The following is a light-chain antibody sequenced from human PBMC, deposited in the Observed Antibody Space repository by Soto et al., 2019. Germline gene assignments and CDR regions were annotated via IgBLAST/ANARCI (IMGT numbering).Light chain of an antibody. Sequence: EIGMTQSPATLSVSPGERATLSCRASQSVSSTLAWYQQQPGQAPRLLIYGASTRATGIPARFSGSGSGTEFTLSISSLQSEDFAVYYCQQYNNWPPWTFGQGTKVEIK. CDR2: GAS. CDR1: QSVSST. V-gene: IGKV3-15*01. J-gene: IGKJ1*01. CDR3: QQYNNWPPWT.